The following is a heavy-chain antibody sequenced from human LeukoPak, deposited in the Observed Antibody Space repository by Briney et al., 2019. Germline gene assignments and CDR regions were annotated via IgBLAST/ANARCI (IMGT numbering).Heavy chain of an antibody. D-gene: IGHD6-19*01. CDR3: AKVSGSGWHFDH. V-gene: IGHV3-11*04. CDR2: ISSSGSLI. Sequence: GGSLRLSCAASGFTFSDYYMNWVRQAPGKGLEWVSFISSSGSLIYYADSVKGRFTISRDSAKNSLYLQMDSLRVEDTAVYYCAKVSGSGWHFDHWGQGTLVTVSS. CDR1: GFTFSDYY. J-gene: IGHJ4*02.